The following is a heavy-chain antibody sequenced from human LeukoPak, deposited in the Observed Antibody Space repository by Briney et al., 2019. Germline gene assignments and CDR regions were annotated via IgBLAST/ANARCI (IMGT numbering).Heavy chain of an antibody. Sequence: SVKVSCKASGGTFSSYAISWVRQAPGQGLEWMGRIIPILGIANYAQKFQGRVTITADKSTSTAYMELSSLRSEDTAVYYCARVWFGTTSYDYWGQGTLVTVSS. CDR2: IIPILGIA. D-gene: IGHD3-10*01. V-gene: IGHV1-69*04. J-gene: IGHJ4*02. CDR3: ARVWFGTTSYDY. CDR1: GGTFSSYA.